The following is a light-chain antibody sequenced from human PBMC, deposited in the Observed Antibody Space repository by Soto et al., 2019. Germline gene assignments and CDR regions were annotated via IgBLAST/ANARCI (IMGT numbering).Light chain of an antibody. V-gene: IGLV1-40*01. CDR3: QSYDTSLSASV. CDR1: ANNA. Sequence: QPVLTQPPSVSGAPGQRVTISCTGANNAVHWYQQVPGTAPKLLIHDDSNRPSGVPDRFSGSNSGTSASLAITGLQAEDEADYYCQSYDTSLSASVFGGGTKVTVL. CDR2: DDS. J-gene: IGLJ3*02.